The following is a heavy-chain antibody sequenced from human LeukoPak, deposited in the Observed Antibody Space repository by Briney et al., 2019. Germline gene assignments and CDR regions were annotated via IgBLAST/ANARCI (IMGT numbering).Heavy chain of an antibody. J-gene: IGHJ4*02. D-gene: IGHD3-3*01. V-gene: IGHV4-30-4*01. Sequence: SETLSLTCTVSGGSISSGNYYWSWIRQPPGKGLEWIGYIYYSGSTYYNPSLKSRVTISVDTSKNQFSLNLSSMTAADTAVYYCQSRFLEWLLDYWGQGTLVTVSS. CDR2: IYYSGST. CDR1: GGSISSGNYY. CDR3: QSRFLEWLLDY.